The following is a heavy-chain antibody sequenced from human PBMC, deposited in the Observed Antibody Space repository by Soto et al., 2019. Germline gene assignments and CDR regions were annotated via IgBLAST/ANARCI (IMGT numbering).Heavy chain of an antibody. Sequence: PGGSLRLSCAASGFTIRNYDMHWVRQTTGKGLEWVSGIGDIDDPYYADSVKGRFTISREIAKNSLYLQVDGLRAGDSAVYYCARGPPRVRERTYYYRMDDWGQGTTVTVSS. CDR3: ARGPPRVRERTYYYRMDD. D-gene: IGHD3-10*01. J-gene: IGHJ6*02. CDR2: IGDIDDP. V-gene: IGHV3-13*05. CDR1: GFTIRNYD.